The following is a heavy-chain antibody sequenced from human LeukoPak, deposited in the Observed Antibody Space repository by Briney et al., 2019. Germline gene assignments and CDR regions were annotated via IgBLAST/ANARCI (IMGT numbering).Heavy chain of an antibody. D-gene: IGHD3-16*01. CDR1: GFTFSSYS. J-gene: IGHJ4*01. V-gene: IGHV3-21*06. CDR3: ARDALGGRTKFDS. CDR2: ISSSSSYI. Sequence: PGGSLRLSCAASGFTFSSYSMNWVRQAPGKGLKWVSSISSSSSYIYYADSVKGRFTISRDNAKNTLYLQMTSLRGDDTAIYFCARDALGGRTKFDSWGHGSLVTVSS.